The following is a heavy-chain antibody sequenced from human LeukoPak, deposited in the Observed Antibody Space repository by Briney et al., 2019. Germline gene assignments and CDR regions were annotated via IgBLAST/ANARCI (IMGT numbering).Heavy chain of an antibody. CDR1: GFTFSTYA. Sequence: GGSVRLFCGASGFTFSTYAMHWVRQPPGKGLEWVAVISHDGSNEYYADSVKGRFTISRDNSKNTLSLQMNSLRGDDTAVYYCARSYDSSGYYSFDCWGQGTLVTVSS. CDR3: ARSYDSSGYYSFDC. V-gene: IGHV3-30-3*01. J-gene: IGHJ4*02. CDR2: ISHDGSNE. D-gene: IGHD3-22*01.